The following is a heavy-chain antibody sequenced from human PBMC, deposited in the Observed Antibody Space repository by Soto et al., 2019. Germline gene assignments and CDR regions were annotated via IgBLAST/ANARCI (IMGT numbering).Heavy chain of an antibody. V-gene: IGHV4-34*01. Sequence: SETLSLTCAVYGGSFSGYYWSWIRQPPGKGLEWIGEINHSGSTNYNPSLKSRVTISVDTSTSTAYMELRSLRSDDTAVYYCARAASIVVVPAAMSHDYWGQGTLVTVSS. D-gene: IGHD2-2*01. CDR2: INHSGST. CDR1: GGSFSGYY. J-gene: IGHJ4*02. CDR3: ARAASIVVVPAAMSHDY.